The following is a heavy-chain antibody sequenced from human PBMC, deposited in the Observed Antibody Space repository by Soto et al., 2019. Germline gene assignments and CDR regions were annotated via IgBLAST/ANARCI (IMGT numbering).Heavy chain of an antibody. CDR3: AREQATVYYDSSGYYSDAFDI. Sequence: EVQLVESGGGLGQPGGSLRLSCAASGFTFSSYSMNWVRQAPGKGLEWVSYISSSSSTIYYADSVKGRFTISRDNAKNSLYLQMNSLRDEDTAVYYCAREQATVYYDSSGYYSDAFDIWGQGTMVTVSS. V-gene: IGHV3-48*02. J-gene: IGHJ3*02. D-gene: IGHD3-22*01. CDR1: GFTFSSYS. CDR2: ISSSSSTI.